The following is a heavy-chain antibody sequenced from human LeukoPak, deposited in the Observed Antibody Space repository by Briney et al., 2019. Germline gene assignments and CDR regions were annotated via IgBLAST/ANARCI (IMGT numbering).Heavy chain of an antibody. CDR1: GFTFSSYS. CDR2: ISSSSSYI. Sequence: GGSLRLSCAASGFTFSSYSMNWVRQAPGKGLEWVSSISSSSSYIYYADSVKGRFTISRDNAKNSLYLQMNSLRAEDTAVYYCARDYDTLTGYYPIHYYYYGMDVWGKGTTVTVSS. CDR3: ARDYDTLTGYYPIHYYYYGMDV. V-gene: IGHV3-21*01. D-gene: IGHD3-9*01. J-gene: IGHJ6*04.